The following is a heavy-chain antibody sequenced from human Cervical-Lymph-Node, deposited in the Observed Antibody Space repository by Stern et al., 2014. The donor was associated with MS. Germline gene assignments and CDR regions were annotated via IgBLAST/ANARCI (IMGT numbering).Heavy chain of an antibody. CDR2: FYYNGIT. J-gene: IGHJ4*02. CDR1: GESVGSGSYY. CDR3: ARNFKYSTWDY. Sequence: QLQLQESGPGLVKPSGTLSLTCSVSGESVGSGSYYWSWQRQAPGNGLEWSGYFYYNGITDSNPYLKSRVSISGDTKTNQFSLKLTSVTAADTAVYYCARNFKYSTWDYWGQGALVTISS. V-gene: IGHV4-61*01. D-gene: IGHD2/OR15-2a*01.